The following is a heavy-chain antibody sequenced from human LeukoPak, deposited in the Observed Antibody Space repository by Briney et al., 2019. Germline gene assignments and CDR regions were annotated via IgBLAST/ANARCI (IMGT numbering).Heavy chain of an antibody. CDR1: GGSISSGDYY. V-gene: IGHV4-30-4*08. CDR2: IYYSGST. D-gene: IGHD4-23*01. CDR3: ARSDDYGGNVW. Sequence: SETLSLTCTVSGGSISSGDYYWSWIRQPPGKGLEWIGYIYYSGSTYYNPSLKSRVTISVDTSKNQFSLKLSSVTAADTAVYYCARSDDYGGNVWWGQGTLVTVSS. J-gene: IGHJ4*01.